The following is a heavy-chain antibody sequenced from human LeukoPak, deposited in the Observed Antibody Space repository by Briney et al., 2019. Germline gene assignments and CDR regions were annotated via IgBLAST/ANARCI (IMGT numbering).Heavy chain of an antibody. CDR1: GFTFSSYW. J-gene: IGHJ4*02. V-gene: IGHV3-7*03. CDR3: ARTGSGSYYVRDY. CDR2: IKQDGSGK. D-gene: IGHD3-10*01. Sequence: PGGSLRLSCAASGFTFSSYWMSWVRQAPGKGLEWVANIKQDGSGKYYVDSVKGRFTISRDNAKNSPYLQMNSLRAEDTAVYYCARTGSGSYYVRDYWGQGTLVTVSS.